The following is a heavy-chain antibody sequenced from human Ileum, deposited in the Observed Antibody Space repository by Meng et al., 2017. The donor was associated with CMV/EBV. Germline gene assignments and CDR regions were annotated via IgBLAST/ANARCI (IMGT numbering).Heavy chain of an antibody. J-gene: IGHJ4*02. D-gene: IGHD3-10*01. Sequence: QMPVQESGPGLVKPSETLSLTCIVSGGSISGYHWTWIRKSAGKGLEWIGRLRTSGTTDHNFSLKSRVTLSIDMSKNQFSLKLTSVTAADTAVYYCGRAGARGVPVDIWGQGILVTVSS. CDR3: GRAGARGVPVDI. CDR2: LRTSGTT. CDR1: GGSISGYH. V-gene: IGHV4-4*07.